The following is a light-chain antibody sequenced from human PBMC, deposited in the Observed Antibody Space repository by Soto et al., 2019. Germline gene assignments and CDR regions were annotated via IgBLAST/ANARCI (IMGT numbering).Light chain of an antibody. CDR2: GAS. CDR3: QQYENSPIT. V-gene: IGKV3-20*01. J-gene: IGKJ5*01. CDR1: QSVSNNY. Sequence: EIVLTQSPATLSVSPGERVTLSCRASQSVSNNYLAWYQQKPGQAPRLLIYGASNRATGIPDRFSGTGSETDFTLTSNRLEPEDFAVYYCQQYENSPITFGQGTRLEI.